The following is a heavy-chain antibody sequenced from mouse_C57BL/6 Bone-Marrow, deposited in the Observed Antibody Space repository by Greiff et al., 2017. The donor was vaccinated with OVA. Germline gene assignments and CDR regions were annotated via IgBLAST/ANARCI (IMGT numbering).Heavy chain of an antibody. Sequence: EVQRVESGGDLVKPGGSLKLSCAASGFTFSSYGMSWVRQTPDKRLEWVATISSGGSYTYYPDSVKGRFTISIDKAKNTLYLQMSSLKSEDTAMYYCARGGFYYGNYGWYFDVWGTGTTVTVSS. CDR1: GFTFSSYG. CDR2: ISSGGSYT. J-gene: IGHJ1*03. V-gene: IGHV5-6*01. CDR3: ARGGFYYGNYGWYFDV. D-gene: IGHD2-1*01.